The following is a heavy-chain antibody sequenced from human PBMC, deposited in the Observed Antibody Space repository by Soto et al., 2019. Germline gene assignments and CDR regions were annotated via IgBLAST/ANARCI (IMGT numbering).Heavy chain of an antibody. CDR2: IYYSGRS. V-gene: IGHV4-39*01. CDR3: ARQRTTVVTQAYFDQ. J-gene: IGHJ4*02. D-gene: IGHD4-17*01. Sequence: PSETLSLPCTFSVGSITSSSYDWGWIRQPPGKGLEWIGGIYYSGRSYYNPSLKSRVTMSVDTSKNQFSLTLNSVTAADAAVYYCARQRTTVVTQAYFDQWGKGTLVTVS. CDR1: VGSITSSSYD.